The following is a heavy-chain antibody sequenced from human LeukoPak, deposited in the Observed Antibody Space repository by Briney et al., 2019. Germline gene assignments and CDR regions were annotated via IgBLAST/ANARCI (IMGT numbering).Heavy chain of an antibody. Sequence: GGSLRLSCAASGFTFNTYSMNWVRQAPGKGLEWVASIFSSSLYINYADSVKGRFTISRDNAENSLFLRMNSLRAEDTAVYYCARDSTYTGSFHDAFDIWGQGTMVIVSS. CDR3: ARDSTYTGSFHDAFDI. J-gene: IGHJ3*02. V-gene: IGHV3-21*01. CDR2: IFSSSLYI. D-gene: IGHD1-26*01. CDR1: GFTFNTYS.